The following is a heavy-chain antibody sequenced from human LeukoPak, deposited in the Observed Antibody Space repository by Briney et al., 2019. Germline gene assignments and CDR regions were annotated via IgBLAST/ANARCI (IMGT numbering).Heavy chain of an antibody. V-gene: IGHV4-4*07. CDR3: ARDESVQVSSGYQLFDY. Sequence: SETLSLTCTVSGGSISSYYWSWIRQPAGKGLGWIGRIYTSGSTNYNPSLKSRVTMSVDTSKNQFSQKLSSVTAADTAVYYCARDESVQVSSGYQLFDYWGQGTLVTVAS. D-gene: IGHD3-22*01. J-gene: IGHJ4*02. CDR2: IYTSGST. CDR1: GGSISSYY.